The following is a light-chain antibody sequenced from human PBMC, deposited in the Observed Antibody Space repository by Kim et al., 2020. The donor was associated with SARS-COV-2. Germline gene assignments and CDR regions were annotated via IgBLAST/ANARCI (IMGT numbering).Light chain of an antibody. CDR1: SSNLGTNT. Sequence: GQRVRISCSGSSSNLGTNTVNWYQLLPGTAPKLLVYSNDQRLSGVPDRFSGSKSGTSASLAISGLHSDDEADYYCAAWDDSLNGHVFGTGTKVTVL. V-gene: IGLV1-44*01. CDR2: SND. J-gene: IGLJ1*01. CDR3: AAWDDSLNGHV.